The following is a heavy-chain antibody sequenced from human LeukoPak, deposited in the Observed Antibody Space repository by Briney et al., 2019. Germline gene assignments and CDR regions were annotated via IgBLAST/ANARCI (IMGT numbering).Heavy chain of an antibody. J-gene: IGHJ6*02. V-gene: IGHV4-31*03. D-gene: IGHD3-3*01. CDR3: ARAAPMYYDFWSGHYSSHYYYGMDV. Sequence: SETLSLTCTVSGGSISSGGYYWSWIRQHPGKGLEWIGYIYYSGSTYYNPSLKSRVTISVDTSKNQFSLKLSSVTAADTAVYYCARAAPMYYDFWSGHYSSHYYYGMDVWGQGTTVTVSS. CDR1: GGSISSGGYY. CDR2: IYYSGST.